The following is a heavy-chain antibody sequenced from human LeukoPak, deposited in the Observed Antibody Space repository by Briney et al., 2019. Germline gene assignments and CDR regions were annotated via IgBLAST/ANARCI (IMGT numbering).Heavy chain of an antibody. V-gene: IGHV3-7*01. CDR1: GFTFSSYW. CDR3: ASTHCGGDCFSGYFDS. D-gene: IGHD2-21*02. J-gene: IGHJ4*02. CDR2: IKEDASEK. Sequence: GGSLRLSCAASGFTFSSYWMSWVRQAPGKGLEWVANIKEDASEKYYVDSVKGRFTISRDNANNSLYLQMNSLRAEDTAVYFCASTHCGGDCFSGYFDSWGQGTLVTVSS.